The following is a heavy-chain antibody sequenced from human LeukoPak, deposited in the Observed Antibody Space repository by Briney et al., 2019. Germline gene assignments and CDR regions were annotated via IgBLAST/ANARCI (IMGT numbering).Heavy chain of an antibody. Sequence: ASVKVSCKASGYTFTSYYMHWVRQAPGQGLEWMGIINPSGGSTSYAQKFQGRVTMTRDTSTSTVYMELSSLRSEDTAVYYCARGEVVGYWASWYYFGYWGQGTLVTVSS. CDR1: GYTFTSYY. V-gene: IGHV1-46*01. D-gene: IGHD2-2*01. J-gene: IGHJ4*02. CDR2: INPSGGST. CDR3: ARGEVVGYWASWYYFGY.